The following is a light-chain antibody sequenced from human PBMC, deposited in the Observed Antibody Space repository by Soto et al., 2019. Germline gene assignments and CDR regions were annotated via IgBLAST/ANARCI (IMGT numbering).Light chain of an antibody. CDR2: GVS. J-gene: IGLJ1*01. CDR1: SSDVGRYNY. V-gene: IGLV2-14*01. CDR3: NSYAGTSYV. Sequence: QSALTQPASVSGSPGQSITISCTGTSSDVGRYNYVSWYQQSPGKAPKLIIYGVSNRPSGVSSRFSGSKSGNTASLTISGLQTEDEADYYCNSYAGTSYVFGTGTKV.